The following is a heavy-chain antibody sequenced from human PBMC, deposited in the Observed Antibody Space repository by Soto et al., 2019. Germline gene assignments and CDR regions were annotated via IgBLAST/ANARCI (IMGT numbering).Heavy chain of an antibody. CDR2: ISPYTDKT. J-gene: IGHJ6*02. CDR1: GYSFTSYG. V-gene: IGHV1-18*01. D-gene: IGHD3-3*02. Sequence: QVQLVQSGAEVRKPGASVKVSCKTSGYSFTSYGISWVRQDPGQGLEWMAWISPYTDKTDYAQKFQGKVTLTTDTSTSTIYMDLRSLTSDDTAVYYCARDYHLAPRHGYGIDVWGQGTTVIVSS. CDR3: ARDYHLAPRHGYGIDV.